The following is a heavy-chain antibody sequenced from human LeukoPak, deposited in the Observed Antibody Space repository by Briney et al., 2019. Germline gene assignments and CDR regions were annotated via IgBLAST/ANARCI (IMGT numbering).Heavy chain of an antibody. J-gene: IGHJ4*02. CDR3: ARNSSSWYYFDY. CDR2: ISSSSSYI. V-gene: IGHV3-21*01. CDR1: GFTFSYYS. D-gene: IGHD6-13*01. Sequence: PGRSLRLSCAASGFTFSYYSMNWVRQAPGQGLEWVSSISSSSSYIYYADSVKGRFTISRDNAKNSLYLQMNSLRAEDTAVYYCARNSSSWYYFDYWGQGTLVTVSS.